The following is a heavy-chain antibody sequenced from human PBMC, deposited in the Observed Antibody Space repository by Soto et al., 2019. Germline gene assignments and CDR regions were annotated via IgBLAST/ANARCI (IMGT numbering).Heavy chain of an antibody. D-gene: IGHD3-10*01. J-gene: IGHJ4*02. V-gene: IGHV3-30*18. CDR1: GLTFSGYG. Sequence: QVQMVESGGGVVQPGTSLRLSCVVTGLTFSGYGMHWVRQAPGKGLEWVADITYDGSSTYYADAVKGRFTVSRDNSKNILYLQVTSLRGDDTAMYYCAKDQMGRGWRTLDSWGQGTLVIVSS. CDR2: ITYDGSST. CDR3: AKDQMGRGWRTLDS.